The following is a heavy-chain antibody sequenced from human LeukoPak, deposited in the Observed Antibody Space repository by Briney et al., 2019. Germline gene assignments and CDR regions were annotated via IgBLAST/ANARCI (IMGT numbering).Heavy chain of an antibody. CDR1: GGSISSYY. CDR3: ARHLSPGTTYST. J-gene: IGHJ5*02. D-gene: IGHD1-7*01. V-gene: IGHV4-59*08. Sequence: SETLSLTCTVSGGSISSYYWSWTRQPPGKGLEWIGYIYYSGSTNYNPSLKSRVTISVDTSKNQFSLKLSSVTAADTAVYYCARHLSPGTTYSTWGQGTLVTVSS. CDR2: IYYSGST.